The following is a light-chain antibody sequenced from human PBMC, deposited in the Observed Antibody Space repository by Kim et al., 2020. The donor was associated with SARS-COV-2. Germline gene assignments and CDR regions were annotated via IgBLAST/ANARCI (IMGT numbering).Light chain of an antibody. CDR1: QSVNSNY. Sequence: LAPGGRATLSCRASQSVNSNYLVWYQQKSGQAPRLLIYGASSRATGIPDRFSGSASWTDFTLTIDRLEPEDFAVYYCQQYGDSGYIFGQGTKLEI. V-gene: IGKV3-20*01. CDR2: GAS. J-gene: IGKJ2*01. CDR3: QQYGDSGYI.